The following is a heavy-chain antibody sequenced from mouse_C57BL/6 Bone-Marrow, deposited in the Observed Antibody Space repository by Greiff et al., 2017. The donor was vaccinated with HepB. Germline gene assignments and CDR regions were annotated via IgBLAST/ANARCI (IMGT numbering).Heavy chain of an antibody. Sequence: EVQLQQSGAELVRPGASVKLSCTASGFNIKDDYMHWVKQRPEQGLEWIGWIDPENGDTEYASKFQGKATITADTSSNTAYLQLSSLTSEDTAVYYCATLYYFDYWDQGTTLTVSS. CDR3: ATLYYFDY. V-gene: IGHV14-4*01. J-gene: IGHJ2*01. CDR1: GFNIKDDY. CDR2: IDPENGDT.